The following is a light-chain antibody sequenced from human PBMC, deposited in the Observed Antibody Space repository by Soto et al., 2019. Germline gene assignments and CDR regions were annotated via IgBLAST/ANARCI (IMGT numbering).Light chain of an antibody. CDR3: SSYAGSNNFV. CDR2: EVT. V-gene: IGLV2-8*01. Sequence: QCALAQPPSASGFPGQSVTISCTGTSSDVGYYDYVSWYQQHPGKAPKLVIYEVTKRPSGVPDRVSASKSGNTASLTVSGLRAEDEADYYCSSYAGSNNFVFGSGTKVTVL. CDR1: SSDVGYYDY. J-gene: IGLJ1*01.